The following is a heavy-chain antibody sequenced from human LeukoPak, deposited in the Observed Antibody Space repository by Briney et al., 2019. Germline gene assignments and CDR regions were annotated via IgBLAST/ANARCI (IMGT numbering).Heavy chain of an antibody. CDR1: GGSFSAYY. CDR3: SGGLGAATNYYYYDYMDV. J-gene: IGHJ6*03. D-gene: IGHD1-26*01. CDR2: INHSGST. Sequence: PSETLSLTCAVYGGSFSAYYWTWIRQPPGKGLEWIGEINHSGSTNYNPSLKSRVTISVDTSKNQFSLKLSSVTAADTAVYYCSGGLGAATNYYYYDYMDVWGKGNTVTVSS. V-gene: IGHV4-34*01.